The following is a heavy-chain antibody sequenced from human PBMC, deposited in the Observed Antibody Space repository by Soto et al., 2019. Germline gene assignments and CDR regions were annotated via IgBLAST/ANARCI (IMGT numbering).Heavy chain of an antibody. Sequence: EVQVLESGGGLVQPGGSLRLSCAASGFPFSISTLTWVRQAPGRGLEFVSAIRGGGITYYADSVKGRFTLSRDNSKNTGWLKLSTLRPEDTAMYYRAKFYIPPTPSDHWGQGTLATFSS. CDR3: AKFYIPPTPSDH. J-gene: IGHJ1*01. CDR1: GFPFSIST. V-gene: IGHV3-23*01. D-gene: IGHD3-10*01. CDR2: IRGGGIT.